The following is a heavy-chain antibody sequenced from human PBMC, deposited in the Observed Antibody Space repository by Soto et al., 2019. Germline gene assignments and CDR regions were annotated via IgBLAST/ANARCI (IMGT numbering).Heavy chain of an antibody. CDR3: ARDREYYDFWSGYQPDAFDI. D-gene: IGHD3-3*01. CDR2: IYYSGST. J-gene: IGHJ3*02. Sequence: PSETLSLTCTVPGGSISSYYWSWIRQPPGKGLEWIGYIYYSGSTNYNPSLKSRVTISVDTSKNQFSLKLSSVTAADTAVYYCARDREYYDFWSGYQPDAFDIWGQGTMVTVSS. V-gene: IGHV4-59*01. CDR1: GGSISSYY.